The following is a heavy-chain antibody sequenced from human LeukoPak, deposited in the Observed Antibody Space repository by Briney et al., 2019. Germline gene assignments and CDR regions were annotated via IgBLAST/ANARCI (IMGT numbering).Heavy chain of an antibody. CDR3: AVNGGSGSYDLCFDH. V-gene: IGHV4-59*01. CDR1: GGSISSYY. D-gene: IGHD3-10*01. CDR2: IYYSGST. J-gene: IGHJ4*02. Sequence: NSSETLSLTCTVSGGSISSYYWSWIRQPPGKGLEWIGYIYYSGSTNYNPSLKSRVTISVDTSKNQFSLKLSSVTAADTAVYYCAVNGGSGSYDLCFDHWGQGTLVTVSS.